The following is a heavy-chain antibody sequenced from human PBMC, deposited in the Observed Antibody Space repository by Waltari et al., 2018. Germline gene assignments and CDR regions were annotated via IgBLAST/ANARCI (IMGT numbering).Heavy chain of an antibody. Sequence: EVQLVESGGGLVQPGRSLRLSCAASGFTFDDYAMHWVRQAPGKGLEWVSGSSWNSGSIDYADSVKGRFTISRDNAEKSLYLQMNSLRAGDTALYYCAKDMLTVAGPLDGWGQGILVTVSA. CDR3: AKDMLTVAGPLDG. D-gene: IGHD6-19*01. CDR1: GFTFDDYA. J-gene: IGHJ4*02. CDR2: SSWNSGSI. V-gene: IGHV3-9*01.